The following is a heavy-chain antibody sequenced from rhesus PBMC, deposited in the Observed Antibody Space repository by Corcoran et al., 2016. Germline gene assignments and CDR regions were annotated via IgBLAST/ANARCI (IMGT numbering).Heavy chain of an antibody. CDR3: AKSPPGVNVDY. J-gene: IGHJ4*01. CDR1: GGSMSSNY. V-gene: IGHV4-160*01. Sequence: QVQLQQWGEGLVKPSETLSLTCAVYGGSMSSNYWSWIRQPPGKGLEWIGRIRSGGGTNSHPALRSRVTISIDTAKNQFCLKLSSVTAADTAVCYCAKSPPGVNVDYWGQGVLVTVSS. D-gene: IGHD3-34*01. CDR2: IRSGGGT.